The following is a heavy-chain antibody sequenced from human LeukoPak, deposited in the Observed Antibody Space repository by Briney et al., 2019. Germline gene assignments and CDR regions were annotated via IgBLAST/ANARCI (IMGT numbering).Heavy chain of an antibody. Sequence: PSETLSLTCTVSGGSISSYYWSWIRQSPGEGLEWIGNIHYSGNTNHNPSLRSRVTISIDTSKNQFSLRLISVTAADTAVYYCAGTPNWFDPWGQGTLVTVSS. J-gene: IGHJ5*02. D-gene: IGHD2-15*01. CDR3: AGTPNWFDP. CDR1: GGSISSYY. CDR2: IHYSGNT. V-gene: IGHV4-59*12.